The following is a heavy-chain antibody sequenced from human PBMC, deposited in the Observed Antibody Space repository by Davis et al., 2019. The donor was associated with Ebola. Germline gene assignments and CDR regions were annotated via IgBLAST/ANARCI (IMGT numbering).Heavy chain of an antibody. CDR1: GYTFTSYY. J-gene: IGHJ5*02. D-gene: IGHD3-3*01. Sequence: ASVKASCKASGYTFTSYYMHWVRQAPGQGLEWMGWINPNSGGTNYAQKFQGWVTMTRDTSISTAYMELSRLRSDDTAVYYCARDSTRITIFGVSRGWFDPWGQGTLVTVSS. V-gene: IGHV1-2*04. CDR3: ARDSTRITIFGVSRGWFDP. CDR2: INPNSGGT.